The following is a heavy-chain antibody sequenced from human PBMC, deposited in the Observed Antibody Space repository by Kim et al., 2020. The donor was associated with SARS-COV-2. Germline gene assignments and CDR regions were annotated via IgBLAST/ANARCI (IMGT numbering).Heavy chain of an antibody. CDR3: AREALWFGELFYYSMDV. V-gene: IGHV3-11*04. Sequence: VKGRLTISRDNAKNSLYLQMTSLRAADTGVYYCAREALWFGELFYYSMDVWGQGTTVTVSS. D-gene: IGHD3-10*01. J-gene: IGHJ6*02.